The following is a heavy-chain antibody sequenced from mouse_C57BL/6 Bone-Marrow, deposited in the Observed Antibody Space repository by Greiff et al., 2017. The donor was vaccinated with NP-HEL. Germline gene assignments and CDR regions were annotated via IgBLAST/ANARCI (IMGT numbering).Heavy chain of an antibody. V-gene: IGHV5-2*01. CDR1: EYEFPSHD. J-gene: IGHJ4*01. Sequence: EVKLMESGGGLVQPGESLKLSCESNEYEFPSHDMSWVRKTPETRLELVAAINSDGGSTYYPDTMERRFIISRDNTKKTLYLQMSSLRAEYTALYYCADYIYAMDYWGQGTSVTVSS. D-gene: IGHD2-4*01. CDR2: INSDGGST. CDR3: ADYIYAMDY.